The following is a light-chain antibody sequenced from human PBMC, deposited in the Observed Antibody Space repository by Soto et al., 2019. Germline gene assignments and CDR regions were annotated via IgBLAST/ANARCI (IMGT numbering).Light chain of an antibody. J-gene: IGKJ1*01. CDR1: QRVGSNY. CDR2: GAY. CDR3: QQYGSTRWT. V-gene: IGKV3-20*01. Sequence: ETVITQTPSTPSLSPGGRATLSCRASQRVGSNYLAWYQQNPGQPHRLLIHGAYSRATGIQDRFSGSGSGTDFTLTIRRLEPEDFAVYYCQQYGSTRWTFGQGTKVDIK.